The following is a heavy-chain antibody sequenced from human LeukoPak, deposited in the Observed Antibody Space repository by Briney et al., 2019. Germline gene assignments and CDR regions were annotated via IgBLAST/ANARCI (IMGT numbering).Heavy chain of an antibody. CDR3: ANLYSSSSFDY. V-gene: IGHV3-30*18. D-gene: IGHD6-13*01. J-gene: IGHJ4*02. CDR1: GFTFSSYG. CDR2: ISYDGSNK. Sequence: GGSLRLSCAASGFTFSSYGMHWVRQAPGKGLEWVAVISYDGSNKYYADSVKGRFTISRDNSKNTLYLQMNSLRAEDTAVYYCANLYSSSSFDYWGQGTLVTVSS.